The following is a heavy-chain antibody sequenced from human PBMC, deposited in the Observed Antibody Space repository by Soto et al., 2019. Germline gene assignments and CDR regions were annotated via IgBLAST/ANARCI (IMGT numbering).Heavy chain of an antibody. CDR2: ISAYNGNT. Sequence: ASVKVSCKASGYTFTSYGISWVRQAPGQGLEWMGWISAYNGNTNYAQKLQGRVTMTTDTSTSTAYMELRSLRSDDTAVYYCARDYKMVRGVIIFDYWGQGTLVTVSS. CDR1: GYTFTSYG. CDR3: ARDYKMVRGVIIFDY. D-gene: IGHD3-10*01. V-gene: IGHV1-18*01. J-gene: IGHJ4*02.